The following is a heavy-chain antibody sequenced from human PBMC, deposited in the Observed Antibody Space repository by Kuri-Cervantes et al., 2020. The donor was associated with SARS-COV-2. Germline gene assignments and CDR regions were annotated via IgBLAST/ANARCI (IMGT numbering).Heavy chain of an antibody. CDR2: ISSSSSTI. V-gene: IGHV3-11*04. Sequence: GESLKISCAASGFTFSDYYMSWIRQAPGKGLEWASYISSSSSTIYYADSVKGRFTISRDNAKNSLYLQMNSLRDEDTAVYYCARAGSLGYCSSTSCFATWWFDPWGQGTLVTV. J-gene: IGHJ5*02. D-gene: IGHD2-2*01. CDR1: GFTFSDYY. CDR3: ARAGSLGYCSSTSCFATWWFDP.